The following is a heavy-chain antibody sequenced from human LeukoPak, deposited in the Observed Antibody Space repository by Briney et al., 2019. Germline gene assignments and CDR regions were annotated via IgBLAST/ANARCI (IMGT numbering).Heavy chain of an antibody. CDR2: ISGSGGST. CDR1: GFTLSSYA. D-gene: IGHD4-23*01. Sequence: PGGPLRLSCAVSGFTLSSYAVSWVREAPGKALEWVSAISGSGGSTYYADSVKARFTISRDNSQTRLSLQMNSRRAQDTALFCFAKSPYGGNPTDAFDIWGQGTMVTVSS. CDR3: AKSPYGGNPTDAFDI. V-gene: IGHV3-23*01. J-gene: IGHJ3*02.